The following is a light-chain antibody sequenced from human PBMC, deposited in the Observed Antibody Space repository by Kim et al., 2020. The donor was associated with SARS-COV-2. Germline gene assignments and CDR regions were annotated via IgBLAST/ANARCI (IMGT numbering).Light chain of an antibody. Sequence: LSPGERAALSCRASQSVSSSYLAWYQQKPGQAPRLLIYGASSRATGIPDRFSGSGSGTDFTLTISRLEPEDFAVYYCQQYGSSPYTFGQGTKLAI. V-gene: IGKV3-20*01. CDR2: GAS. CDR3: QQYGSSPYT. CDR1: QSVSSSY. J-gene: IGKJ2*01.